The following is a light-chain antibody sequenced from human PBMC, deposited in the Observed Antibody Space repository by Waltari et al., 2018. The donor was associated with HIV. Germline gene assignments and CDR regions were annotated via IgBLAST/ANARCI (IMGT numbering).Light chain of an antibody. Sequence: EIVLTQSPGTLSLSPGERATLSCRASQSVSSSDFAWYQLKPGQSPRLRTYGAASRATGIPDRFSGSGSGTDFTLTISRREPEEFAVYYCQQYGSSPATFGQGTRLEIK. CDR3: QQYGSSPAT. J-gene: IGKJ5*01. V-gene: IGKV3-20*01. CDR2: GAA. CDR1: QSVSSSD.